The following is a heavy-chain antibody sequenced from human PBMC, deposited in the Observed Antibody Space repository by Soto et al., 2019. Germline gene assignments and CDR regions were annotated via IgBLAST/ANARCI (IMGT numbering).Heavy chain of an antibody. CDR3: ARDEETIFGVRGGYYYGMDV. D-gene: IGHD3-3*01. J-gene: IGHJ6*02. CDR2: IYTSGST. Sequence: SLTCTVSGGSISSYYWSWIRQPAGKGLEWIGRIYTSGSTNYNPSLKSRVTMSVDTSKNQFSLKLSSVTAADTAVYYCARDEETIFGVRGGYYYGMDVWGQGTTVTVSS. V-gene: IGHV4-4*07. CDR1: GGSISSYY.